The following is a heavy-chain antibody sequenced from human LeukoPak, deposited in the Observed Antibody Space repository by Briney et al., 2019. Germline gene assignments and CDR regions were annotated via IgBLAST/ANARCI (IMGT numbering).Heavy chain of an antibody. CDR2: ISSSPTTT. V-gene: IGHV3-48*02. J-gene: IGHJ3*02. Sequence: GGSLRLSCADSGFTFSSYNMNWVRQPPGKGLEWVSYISSSPTTTYYADSVKGRFTISRDNAKNSLYLQMNSLRDEDTAVYYCARRGAYGSGTYYNAFDIWGQGTVVTVSS. CDR3: ARRGAYGSGTYYNAFDI. D-gene: IGHD3-10*01. CDR1: GFTFSSYN.